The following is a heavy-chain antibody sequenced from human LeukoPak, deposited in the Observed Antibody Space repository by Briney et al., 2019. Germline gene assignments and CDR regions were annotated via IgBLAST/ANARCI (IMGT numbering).Heavy chain of an antibody. V-gene: IGHV3-7*01. J-gene: IGHJ4*02. CDR1: GFAFSSYW. CDR2: IKQDGSEK. CDR3: ARGTRNYYDSSYYFDY. Sequence: GGSLRLSCVASGFAFSSYWMNWVRQAPGKGLEWVANIKQDGSEKYYVDSVKGRFTISRDNAKNSLYLQMNSLRAEDTAVYYCARGTRNYYDSSYYFDYWGQGTLVTVSS. D-gene: IGHD3-22*01.